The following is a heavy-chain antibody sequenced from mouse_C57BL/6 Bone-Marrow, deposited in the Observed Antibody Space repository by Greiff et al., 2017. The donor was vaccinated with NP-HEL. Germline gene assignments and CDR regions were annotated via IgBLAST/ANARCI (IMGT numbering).Heavy chain of an antibody. Sequence: QVQLQQPGAELVRPGTSVMLSCKASGYTFTSYWMHWVKQRPGQGLEWIGVIDPSDSYTNYNQKFKGKAPLTVDTSSSTAYMQLSSLPSEVSAVYYCARRRHWRQGTQVNASA. CDR1: GYTFTSYW. J-gene: IGHJ3*01. CDR2: IDPSDSYT. V-gene: IGHV1-59*01. CDR3: ARRRH.